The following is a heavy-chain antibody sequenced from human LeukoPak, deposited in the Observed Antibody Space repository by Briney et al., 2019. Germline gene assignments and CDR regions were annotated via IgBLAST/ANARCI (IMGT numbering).Heavy chain of an antibody. V-gene: IGHV1-2*02. CDR1: GYTFTGYY. J-gene: IGHJ4*02. CDR2: INPNSGGT. Sequence: ASVKVSCKSSGYTFTGYYMHWVRQAPGQGLEWMGWINPNSGGTNYAQKFQGRVTMTRDTSISTAYMELSRLRSDDTAVYYCARVHYYGSGATSWGQGTLVTVSS. D-gene: IGHD3-10*01. CDR3: ARVHYYGSGATS.